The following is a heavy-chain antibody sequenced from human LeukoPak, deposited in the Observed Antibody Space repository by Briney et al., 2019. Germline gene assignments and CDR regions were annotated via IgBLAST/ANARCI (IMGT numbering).Heavy chain of an antibody. CDR1: GYTFTSYG. CDR2: ISAYNGNT. V-gene: IGHV1-18*01. D-gene: IGHD2-8*01. J-gene: IGHJ6*03. Sequence: ASVKVSCKASGYTFTSYGISWVRQAPGQGLEWMGWISAYNGNTNYAQKLQGRVTMTTDTSTSTAYMELRSLRSDDTAVYYCARGLYCTNVVCYLPTLDYMDVWGKGTTVTVSS. CDR3: ARGLYCTNVVCYLPTLDYMDV.